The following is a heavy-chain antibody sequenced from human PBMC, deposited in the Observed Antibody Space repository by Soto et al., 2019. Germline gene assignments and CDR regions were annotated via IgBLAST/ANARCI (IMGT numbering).Heavy chain of an antibody. J-gene: IGHJ6*02. CDR2: ISSSSSYI. D-gene: IGHD2-8*01. Sequence: LRLSCAASGFTFSSYSMNWVRQAPGKGLEWVSSISSSSSYIYYADSVKGRFTISRDNAKNSLYLQMDSLRAEDTAVYYCARDSKCTNGVCYHYYYYGMDVWGQGTTVTVSS. CDR1: GFTFSSYS. V-gene: IGHV3-21*01. CDR3: ARDSKCTNGVCYHYYYYGMDV.